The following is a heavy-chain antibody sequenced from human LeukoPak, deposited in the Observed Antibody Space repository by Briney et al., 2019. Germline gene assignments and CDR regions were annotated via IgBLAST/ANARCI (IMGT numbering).Heavy chain of an antibody. CDR3: ARDAVSGYCSGGSCYLYYFDY. CDR2: INPSGGST. Sequence: ASVKVSCKASGYTFTSYYVHWVRQAPGQGLEWMGIINPSGGSTSYAQKFQGRVTMTRDTSTSTVYMELSSLRSEDTAVYYCARDAVSGYCSGGSCYLYYFDYWGQGTLVTVSS. J-gene: IGHJ4*02. V-gene: IGHV1-46*01. CDR1: GYTFTSYY. D-gene: IGHD2-15*01.